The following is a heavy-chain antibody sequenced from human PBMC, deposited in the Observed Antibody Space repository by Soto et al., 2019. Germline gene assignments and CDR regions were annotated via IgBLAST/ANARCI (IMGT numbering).Heavy chain of an antibody. D-gene: IGHD2-21*01. CDR3: ARDGDGGGWYSYYYSMDV. V-gene: IGHV4-4*07. J-gene: IGHJ6*02. Sequence: SETLSLTCTVSGGSISSYYWSWIRQPAGKGLEWIGRIYTSGSTNYNPSLKSRVTMSVDTSKNQFSLKLSSVTAADTAVYYCARDGDGGGWYSYYYSMDVWGQGTTVTVSS. CDR2: IYTSGST. CDR1: GGSISSYY.